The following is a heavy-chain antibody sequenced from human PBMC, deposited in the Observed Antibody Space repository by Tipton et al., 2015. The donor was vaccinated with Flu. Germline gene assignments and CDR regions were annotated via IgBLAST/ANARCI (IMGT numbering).Heavy chain of an antibody. J-gene: IGHJ6*02. CDR1: GDSIGSDYF. CDR2: INRSGST. D-gene: IGHD4-17*01. Sequence: TLSLTCSVSGDSIGSDYFWGWIRQPPGKGLEWIATINRSGSTKYNPSLKSRVTISVDTSKNQFSLKVTSVTAADTAVYYCARRPLYGDYYYSMDVWGQGTTVIVSS. CDR3: ARRPLYGDYYYSMDV. V-gene: IGHV4-38-2*01.